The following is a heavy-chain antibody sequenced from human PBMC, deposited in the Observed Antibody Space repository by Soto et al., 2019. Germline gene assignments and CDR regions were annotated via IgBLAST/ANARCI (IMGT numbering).Heavy chain of an antibody. Sequence: SGPTLVNPTQTLTLTCTFSGFSLSTSGVGVGWIRQPPGKALEWLALIYWDDDKRYSPSLKSRLTITKDTSKNQVVLTMTNMDPVDTATYCCAHGYYDFWSGYCYFDYCGQGTLVTXSS. D-gene: IGHD3-3*01. CDR2: IYWDDDK. J-gene: IGHJ4*02. CDR3: AHGYYDFWSGYCYFDY. CDR1: GFSLSTSGVG. V-gene: IGHV2-5*02.